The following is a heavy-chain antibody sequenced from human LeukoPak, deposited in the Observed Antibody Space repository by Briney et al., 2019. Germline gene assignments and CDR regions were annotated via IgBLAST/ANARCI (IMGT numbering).Heavy chain of an antibody. D-gene: IGHD1-1*01. Sequence: GGSLRLSCAASGFTLTSYGMHWVRQAPGKGLEWVAFIWYDGSTKYYADSVKGRFTISRDNSKNTLYLQMNSLRAEDTALYYCARDRNWNAYYFDYWGQGTLVTVSS. CDR2: IWYDGSTK. V-gene: IGHV3-33*01. J-gene: IGHJ4*02. CDR3: ARDRNWNAYYFDY. CDR1: GFTLTSYG.